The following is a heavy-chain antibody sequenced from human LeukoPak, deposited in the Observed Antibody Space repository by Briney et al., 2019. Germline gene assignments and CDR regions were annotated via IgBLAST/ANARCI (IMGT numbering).Heavy chain of an antibody. Sequence: ASVKVSCKASGYTFTGYYMHWVRQAPGQGLEWMGWINPDSGGTNYAQKFQGRVAMTGDTSISTAYMELSRLRSDDTAVYYCARGPAVFIWFGESNPIDAFDIWGQGTMVTVSS. CDR1: GYTFTGYY. J-gene: IGHJ3*02. CDR2: INPDSGGT. V-gene: IGHV1-2*02. CDR3: ARGPAVFIWFGESNPIDAFDI. D-gene: IGHD3-10*01.